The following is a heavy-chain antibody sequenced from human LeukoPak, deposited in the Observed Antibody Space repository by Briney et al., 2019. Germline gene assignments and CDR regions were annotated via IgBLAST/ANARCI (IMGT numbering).Heavy chain of an antibody. Sequence: ASVKVSCKAFGYTFTSNYMHWVRQAPGQGPEWMGVISPSGGSTTYAQKFQGRVTLTRDMSTSTDYMEVNSLRSEDTAVYYCARDNSMGDSAWWFDPWGQGTLVTVSS. CDR2: ISPSGGST. D-gene: IGHD5-12*01. CDR1: GYTFTSNY. CDR3: ARDNSMGDSAWWFDP. V-gene: IGHV1-46*01. J-gene: IGHJ5*02.